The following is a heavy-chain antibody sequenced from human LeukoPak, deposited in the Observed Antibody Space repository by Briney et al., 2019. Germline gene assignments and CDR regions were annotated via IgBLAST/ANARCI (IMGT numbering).Heavy chain of an antibody. V-gene: IGHV3-64D*09. Sequence: GGSLRLSCSASGFTFSYYGMHWVRQAPGKGLEYVSAISNNGGSTYYADSVKDRFTISRDNSKNTLFLQVSSLRADDTAVYYCVKGRGVITTVTTHYFDYWGQGTLVTVSS. J-gene: IGHJ4*02. CDR1: GFTFSYYG. CDR2: ISNNGGST. CDR3: VKGRGVITTVTTHYFDY. D-gene: IGHD4-11*01.